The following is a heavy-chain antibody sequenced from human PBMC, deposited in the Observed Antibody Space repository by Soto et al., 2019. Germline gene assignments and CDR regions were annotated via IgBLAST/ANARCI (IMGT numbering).Heavy chain of an antibody. J-gene: IGHJ1*01. V-gene: IGHV4-34*01. D-gene: IGHD6-13*01. CDR3: ASFPLTPPPYSSSWPH. CDR2: INHSGST. CDR1: GGSFSGYY. Sequence: LSLTCAVCGGSFSGYYWSWIRQPPGKGLEWIGEINHSGSTNYNPSLKSRVTISVDTSKNQFSLKLSSVTAADTAVYYCASFPLTPPPYSSSWPHWGQGTLVTVSS.